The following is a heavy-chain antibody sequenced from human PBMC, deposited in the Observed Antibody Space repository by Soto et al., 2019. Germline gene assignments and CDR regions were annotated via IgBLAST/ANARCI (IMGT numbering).Heavy chain of an antibody. CDR3: ARYRGETYCSGGSCYYAGWLDP. Sequence: GSLTLSCPASGFSLSSCAMTWVRQAPGKRLEWVSAISSTGGETYYADSVKGRFTISRDNSKNQFSLKLSSVTAADTAVYYCARYRGETYCSGGSCYYAGWLDPWGQGTLVTVSS. V-gene: IGHV3-23*01. J-gene: IGHJ5*02. CDR2: ISSTGGET. CDR1: GFSLSSCA. D-gene: IGHD2-15*01.